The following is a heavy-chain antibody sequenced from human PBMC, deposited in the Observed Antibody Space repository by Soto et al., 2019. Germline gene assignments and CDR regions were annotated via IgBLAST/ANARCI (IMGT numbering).Heavy chain of an antibody. J-gene: IGHJ6*03. CDR2: VIPLLDAS. Sequence: QVQLVQSGAEVQKPGSSVRISCAASGATFNDYSFTWVRRAPGQGLEWMGRVIPLLDASNYAEKFQDRVTITADRSTSTVCMELSGLKSEVSAIYYCASGKSQMTQDRRGFYYYMDVWGKGTTVTVSS. V-gene: IGHV1-69*08. CDR1: GATFNDYS. D-gene: IGHD2-15*01. CDR3: ASGKSQMTQDRRGFYYYMDV.